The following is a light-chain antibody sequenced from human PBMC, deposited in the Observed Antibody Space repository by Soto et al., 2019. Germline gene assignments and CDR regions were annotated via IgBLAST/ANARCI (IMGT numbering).Light chain of an antibody. CDR1: GSNVCAYNY. CDR2: DVS. Sequence: QSVLTQPRSVSGSPGQSVTISCTGTGSNVCAYNYVSWYQQHPGKAPKLMIYDVSNRPSGVPDRFSGSKSANTASLTISGLQPEDEADYYCCSYAGTYIHYVFGSGTKVTVL. CDR3: CSYAGTYIHYV. J-gene: IGLJ1*01. V-gene: IGLV2-11*01.